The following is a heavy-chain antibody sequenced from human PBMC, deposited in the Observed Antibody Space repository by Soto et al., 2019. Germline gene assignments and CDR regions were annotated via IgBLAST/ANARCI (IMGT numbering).Heavy chain of an antibody. CDR3: ARGLGRYCGGDCRGMDV. J-gene: IGHJ6*02. V-gene: IGHV1-8*01. D-gene: IGHD2-21*02. CDR2: MNPNSGNT. Sequence: QVQLVQSGAEVKKPGASVKVSCKASGYTLTSYDINWVRQATGQGLEWMGWMNPNSGNTGYAQKFQGRVTMTRNTSISTAYMELSSLRSEDTAVYYCARGLGRYCGGDCRGMDVWGQGTTVTVSS. CDR1: GYTLTSYD.